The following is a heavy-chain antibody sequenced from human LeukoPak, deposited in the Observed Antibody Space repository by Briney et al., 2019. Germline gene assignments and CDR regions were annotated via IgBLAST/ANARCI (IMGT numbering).Heavy chain of an antibody. D-gene: IGHD3-16*02. CDR2: FDPEDGET. J-gene: IGHJ4*02. CDR3: ATAGPSLGGVIVHYFDY. CDR1: GYTLTELS. V-gene: IGHV1-24*01. Sequence: ASVKVSCEVSGYTLTELSMHWVRQAPGKGLEWMGGFDPEDGETIYAQKFQGRVTMTEDTSTDTAYMELSSLRSEDTAVYYCATAGPSLGGVIVHYFDYWGQGTLVTVSS.